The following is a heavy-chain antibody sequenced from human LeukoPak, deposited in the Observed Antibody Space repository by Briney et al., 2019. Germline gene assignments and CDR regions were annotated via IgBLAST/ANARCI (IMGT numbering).Heavy chain of an antibody. CDR1: GGSIRSSYYY. CDR2: IYDSGST. J-gene: IGHJ5*02. D-gene: IGHD2-2*01. CDR3: ARGRGYCSSTSCWFDP. Sequence: SETLSLTCTVSGGSIRSSYYYWGGIRQPPGKGLEWIGSIYDSGSTYYNPSLKSRVTISVDTSKNQFSLKLNSVTAADTAVYYCARGRGYCSSTSCWFDPWGQGTLVTVSS. V-gene: IGHV4-39*01.